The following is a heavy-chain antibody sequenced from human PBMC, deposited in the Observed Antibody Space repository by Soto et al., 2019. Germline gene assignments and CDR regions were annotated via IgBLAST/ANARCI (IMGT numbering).Heavy chain of an antibody. D-gene: IGHD3-9*01. CDR3: ARDKDWAFDY. CDR2: IFVTSTTI. V-gene: IGHV3-48*04. CDR1: GFTFSSYS. J-gene: IGHJ4*02. Sequence: PGGSLRLSCVASGFTFSSYSMVWVRQAPGKGLEWISYIFVTSTTIYYADSVKGRFTVSRDNTQNSLFLLMNSLRAEDTAIYYCARDKDWAFDYWGQGTPVTVSS.